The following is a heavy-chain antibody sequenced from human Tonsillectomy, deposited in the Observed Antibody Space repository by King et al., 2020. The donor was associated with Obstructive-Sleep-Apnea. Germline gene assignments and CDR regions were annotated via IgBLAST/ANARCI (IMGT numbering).Heavy chain of an antibody. V-gene: IGHV3-73*01. CDR2: IRNKANNYAT. CDR1: GFTFSDSA. D-gene: IGHD1-26*01. CDR3: TRDPRDVGASRTPFDY. J-gene: IGHJ4*02. Sequence: QLVESGGGLVQPGGSLKLSCAASGFTFSDSAMHWVRQGSGKGLEWVGRIRNKANNYATAYAASVKGRFTISRDDSNNTAYLQMNSLKTEDTAVYYCTRDPRDVGASRTPFDYWGQGTLVTVSS.